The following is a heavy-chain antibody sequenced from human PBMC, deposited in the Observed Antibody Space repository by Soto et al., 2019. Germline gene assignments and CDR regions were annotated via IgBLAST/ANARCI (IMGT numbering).Heavy chain of an antibody. J-gene: IGHJ5*02. CDR3: TIELSTYNWFDA. CDR2: INPKSGAS. Sequence: ASVKVSCKAFGYSFIDYYIHWVRQAPGQGLEWMGWINPKSGASNYAQKFQGRVNMTGDTSLSAAYMELSSLTADDTAVYSCTIELSTYNWFDAWGQGTQVTVSS. CDR1: GYSFIDYY. D-gene: IGHD3-10*01. V-gene: IGHV1-2*02.